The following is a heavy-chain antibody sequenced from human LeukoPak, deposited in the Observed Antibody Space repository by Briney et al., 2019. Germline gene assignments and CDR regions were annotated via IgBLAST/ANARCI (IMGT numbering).Heavy chain of an antibody. CDR1: GFTFSSYE. D-gene: IGHD5-18*01. CDR2: ISSSGSNI. Sequence: GGSLRLSCAASGFTFSSYEMNRVRQAPGKGLEWVSYISSSGSNIYYSDSVKGRFTVSRDNAKNSLHLQMNSLRAEDTAVYYCARDPGGYHYGHFDFWGQGTLVTVSS. CDR3: ARDPGGYHYGHFDF. J-gene: IGHJ4*02. V-gene: IGHV3-48*03.